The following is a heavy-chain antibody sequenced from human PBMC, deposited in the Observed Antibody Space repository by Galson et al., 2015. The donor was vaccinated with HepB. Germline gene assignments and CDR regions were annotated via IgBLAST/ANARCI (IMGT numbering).Heavy chain of an antibody. V-gene: IGHV3-30*18. CDR3: AKGGIAVAGRDSYYYYYYMDV. CDR1: GFTFSSYG. CDR2: ISYDGSNK. D-gene: IGHD6-19*01. Sequence: SLRLSCAASGFTFSSYGMHWVRQAPGKGLEWVAVISYDGSNKYYADSVKGRFTISRDNSKNTLYLQMNSLRAEDTAVYYCAKGGIAVAGRDSYYYYYYMDVWGKGTTVTVSS. J-gene: IGHJ6*03.